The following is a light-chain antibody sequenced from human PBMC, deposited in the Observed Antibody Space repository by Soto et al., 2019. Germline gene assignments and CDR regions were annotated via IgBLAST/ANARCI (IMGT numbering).Light chain of an antibody. CDR1: SGDIGGHKY. J-gene: IGLJ1*01. Sequence: LTQPASVSGSPGQSITISCSGSSGDIGGHKYVSWYQQHPGKAPKLIIYDLTNRPSGVSNRFSGSKSGNTASLTISGLQAEDEADYYCTSYTTSLYVFGSGTKVTVL. V-gene: IGLV2-14*01. CDR3: TSYTTSLYV. CDR2: DLT.